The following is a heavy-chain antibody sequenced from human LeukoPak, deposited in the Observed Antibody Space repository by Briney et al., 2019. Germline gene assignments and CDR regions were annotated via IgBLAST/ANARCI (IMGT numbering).Heavy chain of an antibody. Sequence: PGGSLRLSCAASGFTFNSYGMTWVRQAPGKGLEWVAVIWYDGSNKYYADSVKGRFTISRDNSKNTMYVQMNSLRAEDTAVYYCATTAAGSGPGGYFDLWGRGTLVTVSS. CDR1: GFTFNSYG. J-gene: IGHJ2*01. CDR3: ATTAAGSGPGGYFDL. D-gene: IGHD3-10*01. CDR2: IWYDGSNK. V-gene: IGHV3-33*08.